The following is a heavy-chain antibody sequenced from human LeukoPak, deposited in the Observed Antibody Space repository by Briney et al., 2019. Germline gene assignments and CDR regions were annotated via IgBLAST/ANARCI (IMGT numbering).Heavy chain of an antibody. J-gene: IGHJ3*01. D-gene: IGHD3-22*01. V-gene: IGHV3-66*01. Sequence: GGSLRLSCAASGFTVSSNYTSWVRQAPGKGLEWVSVIYSGGSTYYADSAKGRFTISRDNSKNTLYLQMNSLRAEDTAVYYCARAVHYYDSLGAAFDLWGQGTMVTVSS. CDR2: IYSGGST. CDR3: ARAVHYYDSLGAAFDL. CDR1: GFTVSSNY.